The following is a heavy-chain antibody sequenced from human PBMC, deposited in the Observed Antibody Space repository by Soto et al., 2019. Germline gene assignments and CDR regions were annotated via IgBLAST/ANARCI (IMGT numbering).Heavy chain of an antibody. V-gene: IGHV4-34*01. J-gene: IGHJ5*02. Sequence: SETLSLTCGVYGGSFRNYYWIWVRQPPGKGLEWIGEVNHSGEATYNPSLQSRVTISLDTSNNHFSLKMTSLTAADTALYLCTRAERFPRSWFDPWGQGTQVTVSS. CDR3: TRAERFPRSWFDP. CDR2: VNHSGEA. D-gene: IGHD3-10*01. CDR1: GGSFRNYY.